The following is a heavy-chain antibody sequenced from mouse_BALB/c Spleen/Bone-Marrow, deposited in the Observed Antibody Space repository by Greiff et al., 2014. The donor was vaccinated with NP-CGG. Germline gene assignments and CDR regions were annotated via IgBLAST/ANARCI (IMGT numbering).Heavy chain of an antibody. CDR1: GYSITSAYY. Sequence: VQLQQSGPGLVKPSQSLSLTCSVTGYSITSAYYWNWVRQFPGNKLEWMGYISYDGSNNYNPSLKNRISITRDTYKTQFFLRSNSVTSEDTATYYCAREGYGNYGRGNYFDYWGQGTTLTVSS. CDR3: AREGYGNYGRGNYFDY. D-gene: IGHD2-10*02. J-gene: IGHJ2*01. CDR2: ISYDGSN. V-gene: IGHV3-6*02.